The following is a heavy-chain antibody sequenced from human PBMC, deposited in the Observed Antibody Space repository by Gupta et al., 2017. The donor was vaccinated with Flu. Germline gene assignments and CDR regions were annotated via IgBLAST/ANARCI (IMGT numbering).Heavy chain of an antibody. D-gene: IGHD6-6*01. CDR2: ISSSSSYI. CDR3: ARVSSSSFDYYYYGMDV. V-gene: IGHV3-21*01. CDR1: GFTFSSYS. Sequence: EVQLVESGGGLVTPGGSLRLSCAASGFTFSSYSMNWVRQAPGKGLEWVSSISSSSSYIYYADSVKGRFTISRDNAKNSLYLQMNSLRAEDTAVYYCARVSSSSFDYYYYGMDVWGQGTTVTVSS. J-gene: IGHJ6*02.